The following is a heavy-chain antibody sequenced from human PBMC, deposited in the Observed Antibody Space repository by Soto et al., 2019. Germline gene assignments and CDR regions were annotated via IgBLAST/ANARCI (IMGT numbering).Heavy chain of an antibody. V-gene: IGHV3-30-3*01. Sequence: QVQLVESGGGVVQPGRSLRLSCAASGFTFSSYAMHWVRQAPGKGLEWVAVISYDGSNKYYADSVKGRFTISRDNSKNTLYLQMNSLGAEDTAVYYCAIDRGPAGYYYDSSVYRWGMDVWGQGATVTVSS. CDR1: GFTFSSYA. CDR2: ISYDGSNK. D-gene: IGHD3-22*01. CDR3: AIDRGPAGYYYDSSVYRWGMDV. J-gene: IGHJ6*02.